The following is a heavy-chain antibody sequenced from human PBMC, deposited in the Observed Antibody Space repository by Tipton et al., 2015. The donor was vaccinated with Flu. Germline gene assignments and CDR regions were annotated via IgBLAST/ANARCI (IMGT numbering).Heavy chain of an antibody. J-gene: IGHJ6*02. Sequence: SLRLSCAASGFTFDDYAMHWVRQAPGKGLEWVSGISWNSGSIGYADSVKGRFTISRDNAKNSLYLQMNSLRAEDTALYYCAKSPHRYGSGSSYKTAWSGTGTYYYYGMDVWGQGPTVPVSS. CDR2: ISWNSGSI. CDR1: GFTFDDYA. D-gene: IGHD3-10*01. V-gene: IGHV3-9*01. CDR3: AKSPHRYGSGSSYKTAWSGTGTYYYYGMDV.